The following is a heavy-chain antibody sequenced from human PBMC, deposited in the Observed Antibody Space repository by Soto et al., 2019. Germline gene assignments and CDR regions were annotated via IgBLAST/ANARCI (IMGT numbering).Heavy chain of an antibody. CDR2: VSYTGNT. J-gene: IGHJ4*02. D-gene: IGHD2-2*01. V-gene: IGHV4-31*03. CDR3: ARGTLV. CDR1: GGSIGSGGYW. Sequence: QVQLQESGPGLMQPSQTLSLTCTVSGGSIGSGGYWWSWIRQHPGRGLEWIGFVSYTGNTQYNPSLKSRVNKSVDPSTKQFSLKLSSVTAAETAVYYCARGTLVWGQGTLVTVSS.